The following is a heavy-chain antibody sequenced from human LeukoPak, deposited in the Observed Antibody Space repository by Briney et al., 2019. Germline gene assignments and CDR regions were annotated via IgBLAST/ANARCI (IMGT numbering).Heavy chain of an antibody. CDR2: ISSRGSAI. V-gene: IGHV3-11*04. J-gene: IGHJ6*03. CDR1: GFTFSDYY. D-gene: IGHD3/OR15-3a*01. CDR3: ARDRWTTYYYYYYMDV. Sequence: GGSLRLSCAASGFTFSDYYMTWIRQAPGQGLEWVSYISSRGSAIYYADSVKGRFALSRDNAKNSVYLQMNSLRAEDTAVYYCARDRWTTYYYYYYMDVWGKGTTVTVSS.